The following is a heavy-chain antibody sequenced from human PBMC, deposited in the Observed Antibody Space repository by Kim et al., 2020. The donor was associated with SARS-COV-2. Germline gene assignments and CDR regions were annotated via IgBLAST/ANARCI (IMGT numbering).Heavy chain of an antibody. CDR1: GFTFSSYG. Sequence: GGSLRLSCAASGFTFSSYGMHWVRQAPGKGLEWVAVIWYDGSNKYYADSVKGRFTISRDNSKNTLYLQMNSLRAEDTAVYYCARDRTTVTSHDFDYWGQGTLVTVSS. V-gene: IGHV3-33*01. CDR3: ARDRTTVTSHDFDY. J-gene: IGHJ4*02. CDR2: IWYDGSNK. D-gene: IGHD4-17*01.